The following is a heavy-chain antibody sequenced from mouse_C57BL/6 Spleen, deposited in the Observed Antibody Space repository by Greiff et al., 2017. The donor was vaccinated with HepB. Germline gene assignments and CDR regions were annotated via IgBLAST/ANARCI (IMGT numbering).Heavy chain of an antibody. V-gene: IGHV1-18*01. CDR3: AATYYSNYKGDAMDY. D-gene: IGHD2-5*01. CDR1: GYTFTDYN. J-gene: IGHJ4*01. Sequence: EVQLQQSGPELVKPGASVKIPCKASGYTFTDYNMDWVKQSHGKSLEWIGDINPNNGGTIYNQKFKGKATLTVDKSSSTAYMELRSLTSEDTAVYYCAATYYSNYKGDAMDYWGQGTSVTVSS. CDR2: INPNNGGT.